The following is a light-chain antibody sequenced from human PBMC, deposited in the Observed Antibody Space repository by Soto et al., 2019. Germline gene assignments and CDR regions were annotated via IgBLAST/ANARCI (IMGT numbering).Light chain of an antibody. V-gene: IGLV2-18*02. CDR1: SSDVGSYNR. Sequence: QSALTQPPSVSGSPGQSVTISCTGTSSDVGSYNRVSWFQQPPGTAPKLLIYEVSNRPSGVPDRISGSKSGNTASLTISGLQAEDEADYYCSSYTSSSTYVFGTGTKLTV. J-gene: IGLJ1*01. CDR2: EVS. CDR3: SSYTSSSTYV.